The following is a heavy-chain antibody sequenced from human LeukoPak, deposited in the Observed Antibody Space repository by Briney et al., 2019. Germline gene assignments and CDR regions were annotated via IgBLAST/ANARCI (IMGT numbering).Heavy chain of an antibody. J-gene: IGHJ3*01. D-gene: IGHD3-10*01. V-gene: IGHV3-74*01. CDR3: ARISSSGSYTFDF. Sequence: GGSLRLSCAASGFIFSNYWMDWVRQAPGKGLVWVSRLNSDGSSRTYAHSVKGRFTISRDNAKNTLYLQMNSLRVDDTAVYYCARISSSGSYTFDFWGQGTMVTVSS. CDR1: GFIFSNYW. CDR2: LNSDGSSR.